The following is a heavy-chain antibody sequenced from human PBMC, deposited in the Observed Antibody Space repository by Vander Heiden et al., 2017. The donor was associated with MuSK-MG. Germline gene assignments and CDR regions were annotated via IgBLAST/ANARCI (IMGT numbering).Heavy chain of an antibody. V-gene: IGHV1-69*04. CDR3: AGAGLFCSGGSCYSGGYFDY. CDR1: GGTFSSSA. Sequence: QLQLVQSGAEVKKPGSSVKVSCKASGGTFSSSAISGVRQAPGEGREWMGRIIPILDIANYTQKFQGRVTITADKSTSTAYMELSSLRSEDTAVYYCAGAGLFCSGGSCYSGGYFDYWGQGTLVTVSS. CDR2: IIPILDIA. J-gene: IGHJ4*02. D-gene: IGHD2-15*01.